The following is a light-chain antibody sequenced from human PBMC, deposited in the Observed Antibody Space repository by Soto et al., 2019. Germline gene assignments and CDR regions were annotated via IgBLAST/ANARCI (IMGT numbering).Light chain of an antibody. CDR3: MQTLQMFT. Sequence: DILMTQSPLSLPVTPGEPASISCRSSQSLLYSNGYNYLDWYLQKPGQPPQLLIFLGSNRASGVPDRLSGSGSGTDFTLKISRVEAEDVGVYYCMQTLQMFTFGPGTKVDIK. CDR1: QSLLYSNGYNY. CDR2: LGS. J-gene: IGKJ3*01. V-gene: IGKV2-28*01.